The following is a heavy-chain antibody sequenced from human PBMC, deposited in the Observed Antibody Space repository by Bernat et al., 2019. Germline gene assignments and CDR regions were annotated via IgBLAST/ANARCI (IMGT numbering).Heavy chain of an antibody. Sequence: EVQLVESGGGLIQPGGSLRLPCAASGFTVSSNYMSWFRQAPGKGLGWVSVIYSGGSTYYADSVKGRYTISRDNAKNTLYLQMNSLRAEDTAVYYCAREPGYCSGGSCSRMDVWGKGTTVTVSS. V-gene: IGHV3-53*01. J-gene: IGHJ6*04. D-gene: IGHD2-15*01. CDR3: AREPGYCSGGSCSRMDV. CDR2: IYSGGST. CDR1: GFTVSSNY.